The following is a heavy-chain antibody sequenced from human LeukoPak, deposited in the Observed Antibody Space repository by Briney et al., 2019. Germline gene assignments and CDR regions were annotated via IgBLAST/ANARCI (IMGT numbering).Heavy chain of an antibody. CDR2: INHRGST. D-gene: IGHD2-15*01. Sequence: PSETLSLTCAVYGGSFSGYYWSWIRQPPGKGLEWIGEINHRGSTNYNPSLKSRVTISVDTSKNQFSLKLSSVTAADTAVYYCARGRYCSGGSCYGGRKDNWFDPWGQGTLVTVSS. CDR1: GGSFSGYY. V-gene: IGHV4-34*01. J-gene: IGHJ5*02. CDR3: ARGRYCSGGSCYGGRKDNWFDP.